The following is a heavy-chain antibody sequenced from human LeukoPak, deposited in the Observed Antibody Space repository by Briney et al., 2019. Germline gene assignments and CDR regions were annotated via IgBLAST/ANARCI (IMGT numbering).Heavy chain of an antibody. CDR3: ASMYSRDGFDI. CDR1: GGSISTYY. D-gene: IGHD6-13*01. Sequence: PSETLSLTCTVSGGSISTYYWSWIRQPPGKGLEWIGYIYTSESTNYNPSLKSRVTMSVDTSKNQVALKLSSVTAADTAVYYCASMYSRDGFDIWGQGTMVTVSS. CDR2: IYTSEST. V-gene: IGHV4-4*08. J-gene: IGHJ3*02.